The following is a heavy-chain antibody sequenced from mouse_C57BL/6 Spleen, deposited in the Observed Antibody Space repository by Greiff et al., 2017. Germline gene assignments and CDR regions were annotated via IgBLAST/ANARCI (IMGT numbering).Heavy chain of an antibody. V-gene: IGHV5-17*01. D-gene: IGHD1-1*01. Sequence: EVKLVASGGGLVKPGGSLKLSCAVSGFTFSDYGMHWVRQAPEKGLEWVSYISSGSSTIYYADTVKGRFTISRANAKNNLFLQRTSLRSEDTSMYYCARGYYGSSSYYYAMDYWGQGTSVTVSS. CDR1: GFTFSDYG. CDR2: ISSGSSTI. J-gene: IGHJ4*01. CDR3: ARGYYGSSSYYYAMDY.